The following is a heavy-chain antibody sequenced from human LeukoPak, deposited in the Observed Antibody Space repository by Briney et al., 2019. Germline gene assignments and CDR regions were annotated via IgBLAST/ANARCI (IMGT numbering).Heavy chain of an antibody. Sequence: PSETLSLTCTVSDGSISSYYWSWIRQPPGKGLEWIGYIYYSGSTNYNPSLKSRVTISVDTSKNQFSLKLSSVTAADTAVYYCAGASLYYYGMDVRGKGTTVTVSS. CDR1: DGSISSYY. V-gene: IGHV4-59*01. CDR2: IYYSGST. J-gene: IGHJ6*04. CDR3: AGASLYYYGMDV.